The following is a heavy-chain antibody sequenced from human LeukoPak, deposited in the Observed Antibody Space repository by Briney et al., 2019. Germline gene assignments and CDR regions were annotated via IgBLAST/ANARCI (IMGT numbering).Heavy chain of an antibody. CDR3: ARHGSGRYYPAEGRVDY. D-gene: IGHD3-10*01. CDR2: INPSVGGT. Sequence: AASVKVSCKAFGYGFTSYHIHWVRQAPGQGLEWMGIINPSVGGTTYARKFQGRVTMTRDTSTSTVYMELSSLRSEDAAVYYCARHGSGRYYPAEGRVDYWGQGTLVTVSS. V-gene: IGHV1-46*03. CDR1: GYGFTSYH. J-gene: IGHJ4*02.